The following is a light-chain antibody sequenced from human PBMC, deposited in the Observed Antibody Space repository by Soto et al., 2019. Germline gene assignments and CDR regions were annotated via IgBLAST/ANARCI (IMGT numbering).Light chain of an antibody. J-gene: IGKJ1*01. V-gene: IGKV2-28*01. CDR1: QRLLHSNGNIY. CDR3: MQAIQAPRS. Sequence: DIVLTQSPLSLPVTPGEPASISCRSSQRLLHSNGNIYLDWYLQKPGQSPQLLISLGSIRASGVPGRFSGSGSGTEFSLKIPRVEAEDVGVYYCMQAIQAPRSFGLGTKVEIK. CDR2: LGS.